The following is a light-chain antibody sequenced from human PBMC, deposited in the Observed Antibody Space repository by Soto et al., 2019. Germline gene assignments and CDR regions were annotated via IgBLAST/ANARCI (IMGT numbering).Light chain of an antibody. J-gene: IGLJ2*01. CDR3: NSYTTSSTRV. CDR1: SSDVGSYNY. V-gene: IGLV2-14*03. CDR2: DVS. Sequence: QSALTQPASVSGSPGQSITISCTGTSSDVGSYNYVSWYQHHPGKAPKLMIYDVSNRPSGVSNRFSGSKSGNTASLTISGLQAEDEAAYYCNSYTTSSTRVFGGGTKLTVL.